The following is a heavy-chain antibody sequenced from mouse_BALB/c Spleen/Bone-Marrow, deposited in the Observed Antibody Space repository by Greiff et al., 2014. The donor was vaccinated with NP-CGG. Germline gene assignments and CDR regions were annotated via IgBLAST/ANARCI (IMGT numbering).Heavy chain of an antibody. J-gene: IGHJ4*01. Sequence: EVQLQQSGAELVRSGASVKLSCTASGFNIKDTYIHWVKQRPEQGLEWIGWIDPANGDTKYDPKFQGKATMTADTSSNTAYLQLSILTSEDTAVYYCARYLIFYDYDEAMDYWGQGTSVTVSA. CDR2: IDPANGDT. CDR1: GFNIKDTY. V-gene: IGHV14-3*02. CDR3: ARYLIFYDYDEAMDY. D-gene: IGHD2-4*01.